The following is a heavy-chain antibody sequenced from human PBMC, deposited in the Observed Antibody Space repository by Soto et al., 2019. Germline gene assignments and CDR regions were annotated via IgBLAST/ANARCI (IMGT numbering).Heavy chain of an antibody. CDR1: GFTFSSYG. CDR3: AKDHSTVTSRRYFDY. V-gene: IGHV3-30*18. CDR2: ISYDGSNK. J-gene: IGHJ4*02. D-gene: IGHD4-17*01. Sequence: QVQLVESGGGVVQPGRSLRLSCAASGFTFSSYGMHWVRQAPGKGLEWVAVISYDGSNKYYADSVKGRFTISRDNSKNTLYLQMNSLRAEDTAVYYCAKDHSTVTSRRYFDYCGQGTLVTVSS.